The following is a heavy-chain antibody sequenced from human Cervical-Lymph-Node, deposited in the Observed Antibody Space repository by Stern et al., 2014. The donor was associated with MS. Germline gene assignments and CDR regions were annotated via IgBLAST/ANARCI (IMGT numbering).Heavy chain of an antibody. CDR1: GYTFTTPNYV. CDR3: ARERLRDFNDYHFDS. J-gene: IGHJ4*02. D-gene: IGHD4-11*01. Sequence: QMQLVQSGPEVRQPGASVRVSCKASGYTFTTPNYVFARGRDAPGRGLEWRGWVSSYNGNAVYAQKLQDRVTMTTDTSTSTAYMELRSLRSDDTAFYYCARERLRDFNDYHFDSWGQGTLVTVSS. V-gene: IGHV1-18*01. CDR2: VSSYNGNA.